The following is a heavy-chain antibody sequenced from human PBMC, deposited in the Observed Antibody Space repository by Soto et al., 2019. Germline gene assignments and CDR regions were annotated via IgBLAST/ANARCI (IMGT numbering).Heavy chain of an antibody. J-gene: IGHJ4*02. D-gene: IGHD3-10*01. V-gene: IGHV1-2*04. CDR3: ARDLSQHYYGSGSYFLDY. Sequence: ASVKVSCKASGYTFTGYYMHWVRQAPGQGLEWMGWINPNSGGTNYAQKFQGWVTMTRDTSISTAYMELSRLRSDDTAVYYCARDLSQHYYGSGSYFLDYWGQGTLVTVS. CDR1: GYTFTGYY. CDR2: INPNSGGT.